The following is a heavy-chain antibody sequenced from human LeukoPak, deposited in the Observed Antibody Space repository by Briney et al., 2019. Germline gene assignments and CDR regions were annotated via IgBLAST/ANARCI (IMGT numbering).Heavy chain of an antibody. Sequence: ASVKVSCKASGYTFTGYYMHWVRQAPGQGLEWVGRINPNSGGTNYAQKFQGRVTMTRDTSISTAYMELSRLRSDDTAVYYCARLAVVTDSRPFDYWGQGTLVTVSS. J-gene: IGHJ4*02. CDR1: GYTFTGYY. CDR3: ARLAVVTDSRPFDY. D-gene: IGHD2-21*02. CDR2: INPNSGGT. V-gene: IGHV1-2*06.